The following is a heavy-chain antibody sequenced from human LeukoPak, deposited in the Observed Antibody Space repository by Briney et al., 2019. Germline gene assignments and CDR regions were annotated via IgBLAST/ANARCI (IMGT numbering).Heavy chain of an antibody. V-gene: IGHV1-8*01. CDR3: ARGLSRKKFGELSYYFDY. CDR2: MNPNSGNT. CDR1: GYTFTSYD. J-gene: IGHJ4*02. D-gene: IGHD3-10*01. Sequence: ASAKVSCKASGYTFTSYDINWVRQATGQGLEWMGWMNPNSGNTGYAQKFQGRVTMTRNTSISTAYMELSSLRSEDTAVYYCARGLSRKKFGELSYYFDYWGQGTLVTVSS.